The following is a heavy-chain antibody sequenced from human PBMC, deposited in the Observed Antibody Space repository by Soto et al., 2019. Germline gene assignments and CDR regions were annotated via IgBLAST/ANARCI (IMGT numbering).Heavy chain of an antibody. V-gene: IGHV3-49*03. J-gene: IGHJ3*02. CDR1: GFTFGDYA. Sequence: GGSLRLSCTASGFTFGDYAMSWFRQAPGKGLEWVGFIRSKAYGGTTEYAASVKGRFTISRDDSKSIAYLQMNSLKTEDTAVYYCTRAPNTYYDYIWGSYRYIPNDAFDIWGQGTMVTVSS. CDR3: TRAPNTYYDYIWGSYRYIPNDAFDI. D-gene: IGHD3-16*02. CDR2: IRSKAYGGTT.